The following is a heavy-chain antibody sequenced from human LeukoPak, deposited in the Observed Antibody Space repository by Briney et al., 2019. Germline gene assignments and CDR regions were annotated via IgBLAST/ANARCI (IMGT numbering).Heavy chain of an antibody. Sequence: GGSLRLSCAAPGLTFSDYAMSWVRQARGKGLEWVSSIGGDGVGTYYADSVKGRFIISRDNSKSTAFLQMNSLTAEDTAVYFCAKDRLPRGAPGRGEHHNWFDPWGQGTLVTVSS. CDR1: GLTFSDYA. V-gene: IGHV3-23*01. D-gene: IGHD6-13*01. J-gene: IGHJ5*02. CDR2: IGGDGVGT. CDR3: AKDRLPRGAPGRGEHHNWFDP.